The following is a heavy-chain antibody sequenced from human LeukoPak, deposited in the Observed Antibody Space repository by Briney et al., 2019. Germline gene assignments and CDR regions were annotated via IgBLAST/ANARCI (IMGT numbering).Heavy chain of an antibody. CDR1: GFTFSNYA. CDR3: VKSRESSIWYSLGDY. D-gene: IGHD6-13*01. Sequence: GGSLRLSCAASGFTFSNYAMSWVRQAPGKGLEWVSTITSSGGNTYYAQTVKGRFTISRDNSKNTMSLQMSSLRVEDTAIYYCVKSRESSIWYSLGDYWGQGTVVTVS. CDR2: ITSSGGNT. V-gene: IGHV3-23*01. J-gene: IGHJ4*02.